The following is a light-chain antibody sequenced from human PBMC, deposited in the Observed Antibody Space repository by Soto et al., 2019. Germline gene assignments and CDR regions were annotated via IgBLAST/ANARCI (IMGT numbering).Light chain of an antibody. Sequence: EIVLTQSPGTLSLSPGERATLSCRASQSVSSSYLGWYQQKPGQAPRQLIYGASSRATGIPDRFSGSGSDTDFTLTITRLEPEDFAVYYCQHYRTSFGGGTRVEIK. V-gene: IGKV3-20*01. J-gene: IGKJ4*01. CDR1: QSVSSSY. CDR2: GAS. CDR3: QHYRTS.